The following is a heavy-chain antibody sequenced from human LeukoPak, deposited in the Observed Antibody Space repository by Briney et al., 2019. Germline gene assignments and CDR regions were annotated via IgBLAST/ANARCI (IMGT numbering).Heavy chain of an antibody. CDR1: GYTFINYG. J-gene: IGHJ6*02. CDR2: ISADNGNT. Sequence: ASVKVSCKASGYTFINYGIIWVRQAPGQGLEWTGRISADNGNTNYAQKLQDRVTMTTDTSTSTAYMELRSLRSDDTALYYCARVIPQGPYYYHGMDVWGQGTTVTVSS. CDR3: ARVIPQGPYYYHGMDV. V-gene: IGHV1-18*01. D-gene: IGHD3-16*01.